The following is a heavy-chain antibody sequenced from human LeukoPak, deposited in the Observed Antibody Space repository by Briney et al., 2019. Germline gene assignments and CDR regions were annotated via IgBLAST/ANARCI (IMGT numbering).Heavy chain of an antibody. CDR3: ARVRDESGFDP. D-gene: IGHD3-9*01. Sequence: GASVKVSCKASGGTFSSSNINWVRQAPGQGLEWMGLIIPLFDTSNYAQEFQGRVTITADESTSTVYMELRGLTSDDTAVYYCARVRDESGFDPWGQGTLVSVSS. CDR1: GGTFSSSN. J-gene: IGHJ5*02. V-gene: IGHV1-69*13. CDR2: IIPLFDTS.